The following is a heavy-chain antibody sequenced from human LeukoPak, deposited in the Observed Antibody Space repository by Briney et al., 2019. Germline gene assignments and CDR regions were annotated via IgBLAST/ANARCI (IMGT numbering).Heavy chain of an antibody. J-gene: IGHJ4*02. CDR1: GFIFSSYS. CDR2: ISSSSSYI. D-gene: IGHD6-13*01. V-gene: IGHV3-21*01. Sequence: GGSLRLSCAASGFIFSSYSMNWVRQAPGKGLEWVSSISSSSSYIYYADSVKGRFTISRDNAKNSLYLQMNSLRAEDTAVYYCARAGIAAARKYFDYWGQGTLVTVSS. CDR3: ARAGIAAARKYFDY.